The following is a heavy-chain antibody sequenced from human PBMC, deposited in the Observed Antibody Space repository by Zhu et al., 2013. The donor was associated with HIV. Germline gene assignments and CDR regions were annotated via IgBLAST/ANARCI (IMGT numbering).Heavy chain of an antibody. V-gene: IGHV1-46*01. Sequence: QVQLVQSGAGVKRPGASVRVSCKASGYSFTSYYIHWVRQAPGQGLEWMGIINPSGSSTSYAQRFRGEVTMTRDTSTSTVYMELSSLRSEDTAVYYCARATSGSGTHYDILTGSPTFDYWGQGTLVTVSS. CDR2: INPSGSST. CDR3: ARATSGSGTHYDILTGSPTFDY. D-gene: IGHD3-9*01. CDR1: GYSFTSYY. J-gene: IGHJ4*02.